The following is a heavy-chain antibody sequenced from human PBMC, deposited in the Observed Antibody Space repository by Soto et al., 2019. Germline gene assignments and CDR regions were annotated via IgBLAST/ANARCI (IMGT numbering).Heavy chain of an antibody. CDR1: GYSFKEYG. V-gene: IGHV1-18*01. D-gene: IGHD1-26*01. CDR2: ISAYNGNT. Sequence: GASVKVSCKASGYSFKEYGINWVRQAPGQGLEWMAWISAYNGNTNSAAELQDRLSMTTDTSTSTAYLELRSLRSDDTAIYYCARVIRAWDLTNYYSMDVWGQGTTVTVSS. CDR3: ARVIRAWDLTNYYSMDV. J-gene: IGHJ6*02.